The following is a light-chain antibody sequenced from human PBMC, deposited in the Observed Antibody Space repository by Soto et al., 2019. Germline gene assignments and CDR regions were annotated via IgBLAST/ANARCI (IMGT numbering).Light chain of an antibody. Sequence: QSVLTQPASVAGSPGQSITISCTGSSSDIAGYNHVSWYQHHAGTAPKLMIYEVSYRPSGVSSRFSGSKSGNTASLTISGLQTEDEADYYCSSYASGTTPVVFGGGTKLTVL. CDR2: EVS. CDR3: SSYASGTTPVV. J-gene: IGLJ2*01. CDR1: SSDIAGYNH. V-gene: IGLV2-14*01.